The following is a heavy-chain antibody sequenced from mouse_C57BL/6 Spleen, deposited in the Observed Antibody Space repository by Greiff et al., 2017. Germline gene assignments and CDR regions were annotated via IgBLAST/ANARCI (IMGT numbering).Heavy chain of an antibody. V-gene: IGHV1-63*01. CDR2: IYPGGGYT. CDR3: ERRRYDYDADYYAMDY. D-gene: IGHD2-4*01. CDR1: GYTFTNYW. J-gene: IGHJ4*01. Sequence: QVQLQQSGAELVRPGTSVKMSCKASGYTFTNYWIGWAKQRPGHGLEWIGDIYPGGGYTNYNEKFKGKATLTADKSSSTAYMQFSSLTSEDSAIYYCERRRYDYDADYYAMDYWGQGTSVTVSS.